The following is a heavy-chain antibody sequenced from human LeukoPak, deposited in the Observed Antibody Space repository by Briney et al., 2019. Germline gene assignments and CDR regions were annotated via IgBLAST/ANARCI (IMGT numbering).Heavy chain of an antibody. CDR2: MSSSGST. Sequence: PSETLSLTCIVSGGSIARYSWSWIRQPAGKGLEWIGRMSSSGSTNYNPSLKSRVTVSVDTFKNQFSLKLSSVTAADTAVYYCAKDYRGDVFDCWGQGTLVTVSS. D-gene: IGHD2-21*01. J-gene: IGHJ4*02. CDR1: GGSIARYS. CDR3: AKDYRGDVFDC. V-gene: IGHV4-4*07.